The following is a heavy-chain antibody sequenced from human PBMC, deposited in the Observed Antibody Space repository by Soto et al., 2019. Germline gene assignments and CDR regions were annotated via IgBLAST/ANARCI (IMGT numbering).Heavy chain of an antibody. D-gene: IGHD6-25*01. CDR1: GFTVSSKY. CDR2: LYSGGST. CDR3: AVAPRGERLLDFDY. Sequence: EVQLVESGGGLVQPGGSLRLSCAASGFTVSSKYMSWVRQAPGKGLEWVSVLYSGGSTYYADSVRDRFTISRDNSRNTLYLQMSSLRVEDTAIYYCAVAPRGERLLDFDYWGRGTLVTVSS. J-gene: IGHJ4*02. V-gene: IGHV3-66*01.